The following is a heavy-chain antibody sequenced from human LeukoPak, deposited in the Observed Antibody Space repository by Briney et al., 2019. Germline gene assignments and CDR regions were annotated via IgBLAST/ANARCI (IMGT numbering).Heavy chain of an antibody. CDR1: GFTFSAYA. CDR2: FTGSSGRA. V-gene: IGHV3-23*01. CDR3: ASNYDYVWGSQRDY. Sequence: GGSLRLSCAASGFTFSAYAMTWVRQAPGKGLEWVSTFTGSSGRAYYADSVKGRFTISRDNSKNTLDLQMNSLRAEDTAVYYCASNYDYVWGSQRDYWGQGTLVTVSS. J-gene: IGHJ4*02. D-gene: IGHD3-16*01.